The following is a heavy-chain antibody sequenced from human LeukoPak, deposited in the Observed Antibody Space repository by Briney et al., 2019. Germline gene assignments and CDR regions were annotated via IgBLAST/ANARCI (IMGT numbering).Heavy chain of an antibody. CDR1: GASVSTTAYF. V-gene: IGHV4-61*02. Sequence: SQTLPLTHSVSGASVSTTAYFWNWIRQPAGEGLEWIGRIYASGNTHYNPSLQSRVTMSLDTSKNQFSLTMNSVTAADSAVYFCASYREAYDLYPHGLDVASRGTVVTVSS. CDR3: ASYREAYDLYPHGLDV. D-gene: IGHD5-24*01. J-gene: IGHJ3*01. CDR2: IYASGNT.